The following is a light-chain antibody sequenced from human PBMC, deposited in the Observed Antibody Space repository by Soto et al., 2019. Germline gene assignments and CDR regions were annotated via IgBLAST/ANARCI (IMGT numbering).Light chain of an antibody. V-gene: IGKV3-11*01. J-gene: IGKJ5*01. CDR2: DAY. CDR3: QQRHMWPIT. Sequence: EVVLTQSPVTLSLSPGARATLSCRASQSFRGLLAWYQQKPGQAPRLLISDAYNRATGIPPRFSGSGSGTDFTLTISSLEPEDSAVYYCQQRHMWPITFGQGTRLEIK. CDR1: QSFRGL.